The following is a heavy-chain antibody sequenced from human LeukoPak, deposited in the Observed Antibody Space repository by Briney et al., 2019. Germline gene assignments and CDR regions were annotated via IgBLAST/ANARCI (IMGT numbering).Heavy chain of an antibody. CDR2: ISGSGGST. Sequence: GGSLRLSCAASGFTFSSYAMSWVRQAPGKGLEWVSAISGSGGSTYYADSVKGRFTISRDNSKNTLYLQMNSLRAEDTAVYYCAKDLEVEDWFGCSYGSAAAFDYWGQGTLVTVSS. V-gene: IGHV3-23*01. CDR1: GFTFSSYA. J-gene: IGHJ4*02. CDR3: AKDLEVEDWFGCSYGSAAAFDY. D-gene: IGHD5-18*01.